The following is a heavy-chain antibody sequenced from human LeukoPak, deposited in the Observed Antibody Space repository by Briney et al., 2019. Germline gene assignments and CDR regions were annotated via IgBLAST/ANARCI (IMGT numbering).Heavy chain of an antibody. Sequence: SVKVSCKASGGTFSSYAISWVRQAPGQGLEWMGGIIPIFGTANYAQKFQGRVTITADKSTSTAYMELSSLRSEDTAVYYCARGSEDCSGGSCYGRRAFDIWGQGTMVTVSS. CDR2: IIPIFGTA. CDR1: GGTFSSYA. D-gene: IGHD2-15*01. J-gene: IGHJ3*02. V-gene: IGHV1-69*06. CDR3: ARGSEDCSGGSCYGRRAFDI.